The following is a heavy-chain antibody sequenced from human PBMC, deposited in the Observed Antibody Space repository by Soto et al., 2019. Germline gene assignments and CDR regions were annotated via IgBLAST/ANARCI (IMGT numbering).Heavy chain of an antibody. CDR2: VSKSDYT. V-gene: IGHV3-21*01. J-gene: IGHJ4*02. CDR1: GFNFNNYG. CDR3: AREDSIIIPAVSDF. Sequence: PGGSLRLSCAVSGFNFNNYGINWVRQAPGKGLEWVSSVSKSDYTYYSDSVKGRFTISRDNAKNSVSLQMNTLRAEDTAVYYCAREDSIIIPAVSDFWGQGTLVTVYS. D-gene: IGHD2-2*01.